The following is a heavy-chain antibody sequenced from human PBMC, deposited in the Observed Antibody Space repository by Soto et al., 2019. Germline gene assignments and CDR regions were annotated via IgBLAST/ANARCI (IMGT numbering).Heavy chain of an antibody. CDR2: IYYSGST. V-gene: IGHV4-31*03. J-gene: IGHJ6*02. D-gene: IGHD4-4*01. CDR3: ARRREIHSKGNYGMDV. CDR1: GGSISSGGYY. Sequence: QVQLQESGPGLVKPSQTLSLTCTVSGGSISSGGYYWSWIRQHPGKGLEWIGYIYYSGSTYYNPSLKSRVTISVXTXKXXFSLKLSSVTAADTAVYYCARRREIHSKGNYGMDVWGQGTTVTVSS.